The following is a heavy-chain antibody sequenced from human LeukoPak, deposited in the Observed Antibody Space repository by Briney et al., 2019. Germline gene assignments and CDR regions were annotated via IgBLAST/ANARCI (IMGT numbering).Heavy chain of an antibody. CDR2: SYPGDSDT. CDR1: RYSFTSYW. CDR3: ASSRAQSEYYYMDV. D-gene: IGHD5-24*01. V-gene: IGHV5-51*01. J-gene: IGHJ6*03. Sequence: GEALKISCKGSRYSFTSYWSGWVRQMPGKGLEWMGISYPGDSDTRYSPSFQGQVTISADKSISTAYLQWSSLKASDTAMYYCASSRAQSEYYYMDVWGKGTTVTVSS.